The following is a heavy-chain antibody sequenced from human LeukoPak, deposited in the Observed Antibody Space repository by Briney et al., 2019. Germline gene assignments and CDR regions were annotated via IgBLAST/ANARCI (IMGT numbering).Heavy chain of an antibody. J-gene: IGHJ4*02. D-gene: IGHD6-19*01. CDR1: GFTFSSYA. CDR3: AKDRLSSGWSKGLVDY. Sequence: GGSLRLSCAASGFTFSSYAMGWVRQAPGKGLEWVSAISGSGGSTYYADSVKGRFTISRDNSKNTLYLQMNSLRAEDTAVYYCAKDRLSSGWSKGLVDYWGQGTLVTVSS. V-gene: IGHV3-23*01. CDR2: ISGSGGST.